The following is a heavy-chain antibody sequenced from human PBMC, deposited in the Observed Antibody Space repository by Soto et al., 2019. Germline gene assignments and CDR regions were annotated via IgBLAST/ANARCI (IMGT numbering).Heavy chain of an antibody. J-gene: IGHJ6*02. CDR2: IKSKTDGGTT. D-gene: IGHD1-26*01. Sequence: GGSLRLSYAASGFTFSNAWMNWVRQAPGKGLEWVGRIKSKTDGGTTDYAAPVKGRFTISRDDSKNTLYLQMNSLKTEDTAVYYCTTDSRGSQSLDYYYYYGMDVWGQGTTVTVSS. V-gene: IGHV3-15*07. CDR3: TTDSRGSQSLDYYYYYGMDV. CDR1: GFTFSNAW.